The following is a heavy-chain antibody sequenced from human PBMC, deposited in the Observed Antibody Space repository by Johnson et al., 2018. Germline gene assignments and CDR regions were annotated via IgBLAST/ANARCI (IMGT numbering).Heavy chain of an antibody. Sequence: EVQLLESGGGLVQPGGSLRLSCAASGFTFSSYSMNWVRQAPGKGLEWVSYISSSSSTIYYADSVKGRFTISRDNAKNSRYLQMNSLSAEDTAVYYCARGARDYYYYMDVWGKGTTVTVSS. J-gene: IGHJ6*03. CDR1: GFTFSSYS. V-gene: IGHV3-48*01. CDR2: ISSSSSTI. CDR3: ARGARDYYYYMDV.